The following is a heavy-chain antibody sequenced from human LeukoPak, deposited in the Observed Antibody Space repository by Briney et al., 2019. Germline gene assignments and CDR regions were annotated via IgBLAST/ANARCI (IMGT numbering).Heavy chain of an antibody. Sequence: GGSLRLSCAASGFTFSSYAMSWVRQAPGKGLEWVSAISGSGGSTYYADSVKGRFTISRDNSKNTLYLQMSSLRAEDTAVYYCAKDTIGDSSGYYYDAPFDYWGQGTLVTVSS. CDR2: ISGSGGST. V-gene: IGHV3-23*01. J-gene: IGHJ4*02. D-gene: IGHD3-22*01. CDR1: GFTFSSYA. CDR3: AKDTIGDSSGYYYDAPFDY.